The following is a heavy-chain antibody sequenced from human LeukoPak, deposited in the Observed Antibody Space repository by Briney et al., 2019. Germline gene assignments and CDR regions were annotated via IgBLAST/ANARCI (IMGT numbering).Heavy chain of an antibody. V-gene: IGHV4-61*01. Sequence: SETLSLTCTVSGGSIDGGSYYWSWIRQPPGKGLEWIGYIYYSGSTNYNPSLKSRVTISVDTSKNQFSLKLSSVTAADTAVYYCARVWYYYDSSGYYPEYYFDYWGQGTLVTVSS. CDR1: GGSIDGGSYY. J-gene: IGHJ4*02. CDR2: IYYSGST. D-gene: IGHD3-22*01. CDR3: ARVWYYYDSSGYYPEYYFDY.